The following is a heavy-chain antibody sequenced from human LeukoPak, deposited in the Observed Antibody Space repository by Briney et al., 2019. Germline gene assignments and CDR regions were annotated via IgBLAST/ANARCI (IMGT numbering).Heavy chain of an antibody. V-gene: IGHV3-7*01. CDR2: INQNGGET. Sequence: AGGSLRLSCAVSGFTFSDFWMNWVRRSPGKGLEWVTCINQNGGETSYVDSVKGRFTISRDNPKNSLYLQMSSLRAEDTAVYYCARDGTAPGLYFDLWGQGTLVTVSS. CDR3: ARDGTAPGLYFDL. D-gene: IGHD6-13*01. J-gene: IGHJ4*01. CDR1: GFTFSDFW.